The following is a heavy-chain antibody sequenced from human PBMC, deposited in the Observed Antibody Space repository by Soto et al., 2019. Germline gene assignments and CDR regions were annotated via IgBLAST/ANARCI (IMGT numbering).Heavy chain of an antibody. J-gene: IGHJ5*02. V-gene: IGHV3-53*01. CDR2: ILSGDNT. CDR3: ATGLTLPVRPSFDT. Sequence: EVQLVESGGGLIQPGGSLRLSCAASGFTVSGNSITWVRQAPGKGLEWVSVILSGDNTYYSDSVKGRFTISRDNSKNTVYLQMNRLRGDDTAVYFCATGLTLPVRPSFDTWGQGTLLTVSS. D-gene: IGHD2-21*02. CDR1: GFTVSGNS.